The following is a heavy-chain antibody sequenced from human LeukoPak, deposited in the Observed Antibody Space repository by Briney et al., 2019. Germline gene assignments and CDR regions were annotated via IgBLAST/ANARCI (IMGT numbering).Heavy chain of an antibody. CDR3: ARDWDSSGYYYDY. CDR1: GFTVSSSY. J-gene: IGHJ4*02. CDR2: IYSGGST. D-gene: IGHD3-22*01. Sequence: PGGSLRLSCAASGFTVSSSYMSWVRQAPGKGLEWVSVIYSGGSTYYADSVKGRFTISRDNSKNTLYLQMNSLRAEDTAVYYCARDWDSSGYYYDYWGQGTLVTVSS. V-gene: IGHV3-66*02.